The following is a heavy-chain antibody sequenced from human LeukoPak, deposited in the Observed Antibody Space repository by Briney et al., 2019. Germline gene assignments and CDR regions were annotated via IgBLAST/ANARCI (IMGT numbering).Heavy chain of an antibody. CDR1: GFTFSSYW. V-gene: IGHV3-7*01. D-gene: IGHD1-7*01. Sequence: PGGSLRLSCAASGFTFSSYWMSWVRQAPGKGLEWVANIEQDGSEKYYVDSVKGRFTISRDNAKNSLYLQMDSLRAEDTAVYYCAKGNFRLDYWGQGTLVTVSS. J-gene: IGHJ4*02. CDR3: AKGNFRLDY. CDR2: IEQDGSEK.